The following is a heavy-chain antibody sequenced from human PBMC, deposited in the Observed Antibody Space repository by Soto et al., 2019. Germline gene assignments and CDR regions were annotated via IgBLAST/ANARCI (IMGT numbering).Heavy chain of an antibody. CDR2: LFGSGGGI. J-gene: IGHJ5*02. V-gene: IGHV3-23*01. CDR1: GFTFSTFA. D-gene: IGHD1-1*01. Sequence: GGSPNLPSASSGFTFSTFAMSWVRQAPGKGLEWVSGLFGSGGGISYADSVKGRFTISRDNSNNVFYLQMESLRCEDTAENYLAKARQPDGRGLLDLGVKGSLVTVSS. CDR3: AKARQPDGRGLLDL.